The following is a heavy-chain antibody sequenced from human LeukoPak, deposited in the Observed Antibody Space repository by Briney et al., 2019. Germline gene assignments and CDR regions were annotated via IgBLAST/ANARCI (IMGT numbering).Heavy chain of an antibody. CDR2: ISPSGSAT. CDR1: GFTFSDYY. V-gene: IGHV3-11*01. D-gene: IGHD5-24*01. J-gene: IGHJ5*02. CDR3: ARVPDGYNLGTYFDP. Sequence: GGSLRLSCAASGFTFSDYYIGWLRQAPGKGLEWISYISPSGSATFYADSVKGRFTISRDNAKNSLYLQMNSLRAEDTAVYYCARVPDGYNLGTYFDPWGQGTLVTVSS.